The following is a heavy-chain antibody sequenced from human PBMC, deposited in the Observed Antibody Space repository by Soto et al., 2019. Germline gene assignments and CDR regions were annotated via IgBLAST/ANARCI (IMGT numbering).Heavy chain of an antibody. CDR1: GDSISSYY. Sequence: PSETLSLTCTVSGDSISSYYWSWIRQPPGKGLEWIGYIYYSGSTNYNPSLKSRVTISVDTSKNQFSLKLSSVTAADTAVYYCATRWGDNFDSWGQGPMVTVSS. V-gene: IGHV4-59*08. J-gene: IGHJ3*01. CDR3: ATRWGDNFDS. CDR2: IYYSGST. D-gene: IGHD3-16*01.